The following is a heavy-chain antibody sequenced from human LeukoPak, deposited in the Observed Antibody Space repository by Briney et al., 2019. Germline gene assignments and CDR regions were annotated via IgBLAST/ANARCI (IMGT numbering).Heavy chain of an antibody. CDR2: IYYSGST. Sequence: PSETLSLTCTVSGGSISSYYWSWIRQPPGKGLEWIGYIYYSGSTYYNPSLKSRVTISVHTSKNQFSLRLSSVTAADTAVYYCAKSEFYAQKNWGQGTLVTVSS. CDR3: AKSEFYAQKN. CDR1: GGSISSYY. J-gene: IGHJ4*02. D-gene: IGHD5/OR15-5a*01. V-gene: IGHV4-59*08.